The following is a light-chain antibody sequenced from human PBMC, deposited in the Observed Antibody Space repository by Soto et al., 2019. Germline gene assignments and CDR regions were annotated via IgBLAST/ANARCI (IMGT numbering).Light chain of an antibody. CDR2: EVN. J-gene: IGLJ1*01. CDR1: SGDVGNYNL. Sequence: QSALTQPASVSGSPRQSITIFCTGTSGDVGNYNLVSWYQQHPGKAPRLMIYEVNKWPSGVSNRFSGSKSGNTASLTISGLQAEDEADYYCCSYVGSSTSYVFGTGTKVTVL. CDR3: CSYVGSSTSYV. V-gene: IGLV2-23*02.